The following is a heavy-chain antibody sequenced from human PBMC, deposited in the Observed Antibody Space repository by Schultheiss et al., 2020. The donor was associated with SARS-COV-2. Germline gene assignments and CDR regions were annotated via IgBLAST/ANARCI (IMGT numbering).Heavy chain of an antibody. CDR1: GFTFSSYA. CDR2: ISGSGGST. Sequence: GGSLRLSCAASGFTFSSYAMSWVRQAPGKGLEWVSAISGSGGSTYYADSVKGRFTISRDNSKNTLYLQMNSLRAEDTAVYYCAKDPTTVTTPRYYYGMDVWGKGTTVTVSS. CDR3: AKDPTTVTTPRYYYGMDV. D-gene: IGHD4-17*01. J-gene: IGHJ6*04. V-gene: IGHV3-23*01.